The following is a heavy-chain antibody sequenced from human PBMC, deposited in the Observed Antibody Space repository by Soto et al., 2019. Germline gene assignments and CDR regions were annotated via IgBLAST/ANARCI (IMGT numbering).Heavy chain of an antibody. Sequence: GGSLRLSCAASGFAFTSHALHWVRQTPGKGLEWVALISTDGAKKQYAESVEGRFTVSRDSSRNTLYLQLNSLRPDDTAVYFCVWDAGNIGGFAFLDSGGQGKLVTVSS. V-gene: IGHV3-30-3*01. J-gene: IGHJ4*02. CDR1: GFAFTSHA. D-gene: IGHD3-16*01. CDR2: ISTDGAKK. CDR3: VWDAGNIGGFAFLDS.